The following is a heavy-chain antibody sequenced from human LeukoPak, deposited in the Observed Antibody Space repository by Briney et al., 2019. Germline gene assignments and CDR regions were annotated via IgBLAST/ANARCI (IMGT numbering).Heavy chain of an antibody. D-gene: IGHD6-19*01. CDR1: GGSFSGYY. CDR3: AGGILTAVAATRRNWFDP. Sequence: SETLSLTCAVYGGSFSGYYWSWIRQPPGKGLEWIGEINHSGSTNYNPSLKSRVTISVDTSKNQFSLKLSSVTAADTAVYYCAGGILTAVAATRRNWFDPWGQGTLVTVSS. V-gene: IGHV4-34*01. CDR2: INHSGST. J-gene: IGHJ5*02.